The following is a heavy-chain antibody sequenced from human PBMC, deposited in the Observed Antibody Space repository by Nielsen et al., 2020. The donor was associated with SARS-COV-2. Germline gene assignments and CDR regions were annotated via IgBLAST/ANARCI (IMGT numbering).Heavy chain of an antibody. J-gene: IGHJ4*02. CDR3: VGDTGGRWGEL. Sequence: GESLKISCVASGFTFRNAWMTWVRQVPGKGLLWLSRINNDGSSTSYADSVKGRFTISRDNAKNTLWLEMNSLRVDDTAVYYCVGDTGGRWGELWGQGTLVTVSS. CDR2: INNDGSST. CDR1: GFTFRNAW. D-gene: IGHD2-15*01. V-gene: IGHV3-74*01.